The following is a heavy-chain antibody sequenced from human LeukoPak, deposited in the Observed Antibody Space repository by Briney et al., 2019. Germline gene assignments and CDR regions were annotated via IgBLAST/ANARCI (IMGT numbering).Heavy chain of an antibody. CDR2: IYYSGST. Sequence: SETLSLTCTVSGGSISSYYWSWIRQPPGKGLEWIGYIYYSGSTNYNPSLKSRVTISVDTSKNQFSLKLSSVTAADTAVYYRARGAYYDILTGYFTDPYYFDYWGQGTLVTVSS. J-gene: IGHJ4*02. CDR3: ARGAYYDILTGYFTDPYYFDY. D-gene: IGHD3-9*01. V-gene: IGHV4-59*01. CDR1: GGSISSYY.